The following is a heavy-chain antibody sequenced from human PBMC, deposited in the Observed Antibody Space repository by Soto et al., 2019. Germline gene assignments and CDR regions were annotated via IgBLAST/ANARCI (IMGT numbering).Heavy chain of an antibody. Sequence: EASVEVSCTASGYTFTIYYMQWVRQAPGQGLEWMGIINPSGGSTSYAQKFQGRVTMTRDTSTSTVYMELSSLRSEDTAVYYCAREDYDSSGYYRPSYYYGMDVWGQGTTVTVSS. D-gene: IGHD3-22*01. CDR3: AREDYDSSGYYRPSYYYGMDV. J-gene: IGHJ6*02. V-gene: IGHV1-46*01. CDR2: INPSGGST. CDR1: GYTFTIYY.